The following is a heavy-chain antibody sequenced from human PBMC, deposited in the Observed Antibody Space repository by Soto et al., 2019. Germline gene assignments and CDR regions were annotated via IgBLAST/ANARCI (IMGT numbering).Heavy chain of an antibody. Sequence: EVQLVQSRAEVRKAGESLRISCKASGYNFVTYWIGWVRQKPGKGLEYLGITYPGDSDTRYSPSFQGQVTISADKSITTAYLQWGSLKASDSAMYYCVRRGLGSYSPFDFWGQGTLLAVSS. CDR3: VRRGLGSYSPFDF. D-gene: IGHD3-10*01. CDR1: GYNFVTYW. V-gene: IGHV5-51*01. CDR2: TYPGDSDT. J-gene: IGHJ4*02.